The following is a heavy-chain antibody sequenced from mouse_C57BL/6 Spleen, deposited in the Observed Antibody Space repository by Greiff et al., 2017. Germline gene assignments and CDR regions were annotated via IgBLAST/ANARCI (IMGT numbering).Heavy chain of an antibody. V-gene: IGHV5-4*01. J-gene: IGHJ1*03. D-gene: IGHD1-1*01. Sequence: EVQGVESGGGLVKPGGSLKLSCAASGFTFSSYAMSWVRQTPEKRLEWVATISDGGSYTYYPDNVKGRFTISRDNAKNNLYLQMSHLKSEDTAMYYCARADYYGSSPGWYFDVWGTGTTVTVSS. CDR1: GFTFSSYA. CDR2: ISDGGSYT. CDR3: ARADYYGSSPGWYFDV.